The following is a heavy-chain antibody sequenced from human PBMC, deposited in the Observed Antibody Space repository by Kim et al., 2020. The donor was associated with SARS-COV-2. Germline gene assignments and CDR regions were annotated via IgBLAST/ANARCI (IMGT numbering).Heavy chain of an antibody. J-gene: IGHJ4*02. V-gene: IGHV4-39*01. Sequence: SETLSLTCTVSGGSISSSSYYWGWIRQPPGKGLEWIGSIYYSGSTYYNPSLKSRVTISVDTSKNQFSLKLSSVTAADTAVYYCARHSSRGGGWYYREKLAPNYFDYWGQGTLVTVSS. CDR3: ARHSSRGGGWYYREKLAPNYFDY. CDR2: IYYSGST. CDR1: GGSISSSSYY. D-gene: IGHD2-21*02.